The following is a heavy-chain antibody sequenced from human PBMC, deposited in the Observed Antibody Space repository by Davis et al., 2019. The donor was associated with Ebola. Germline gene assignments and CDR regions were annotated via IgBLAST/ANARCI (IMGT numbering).Heavy chain of an antibody. V-gene: IGHV3-23*01. J-gene: IGHJ6*02. CDR3: AREGIANSIPYYYGMDV. Sequence: PGGSLRLSCAASGFTFSSYAMSWVRQAPGKGLEWVSAISGSGGSTYYADAVKGRFTISRDNSKNSLYLQMNSLRAEDTAVYYSAREGIANSIPYYYGMDVWGQGTTVTVSS. CDR2: ISGSGGST. CDR1: GFTFSSYA. D-gene: IGHD6-13*01.